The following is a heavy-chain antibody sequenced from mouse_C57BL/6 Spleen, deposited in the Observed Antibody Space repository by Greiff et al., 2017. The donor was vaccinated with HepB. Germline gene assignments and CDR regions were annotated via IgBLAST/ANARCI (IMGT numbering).Heavy chain of an antibody. V-gene: IGHV1-26*01. CDR3: ARGCGTVVPNWYFDV. CDR2: INPNNGGT. J-gene: IGHJ1*03. CDR1: GYTFTDYY. D-gene: IGHD1-1*01. Sequence: EVQLQQSGPELVKPGASVKISCKASGYTFTDYYMNWVKQSHGKSLEWIGDINPNNGGTSYNQKFKGKATLTVDKSSSTAYMELRRLTSEDSAVYYCARGCGTVVPNWYFDVWGTGTTVTVSS.